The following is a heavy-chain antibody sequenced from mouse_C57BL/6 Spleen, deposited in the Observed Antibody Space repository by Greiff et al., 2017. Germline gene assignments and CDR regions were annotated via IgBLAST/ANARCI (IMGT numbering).Heavy chain of an antibody. CDR1: GYTFTSYW. V-gene: IGHV1-61*01. CDR2: IYPSDSET. J-gene: IGHJ3*01. Sequence: QVQLKQPGAELVRPGSSVKLSCKASGYTFTSYWMDWVKQRPGQGLEWIGNIYPSDSETHYNQKFKDKATLTVDKSSSTAYMQLSSLTSEDSAVYYCARSDSSGWTFAYWGQGTLVTVSA. CDR3: ARSDSSGWTFAY. D-gene: IGHD3-2*02.